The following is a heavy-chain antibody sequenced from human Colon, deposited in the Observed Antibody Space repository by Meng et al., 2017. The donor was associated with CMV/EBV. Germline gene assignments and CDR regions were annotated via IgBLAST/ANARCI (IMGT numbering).Heavy chain of an antibody. CDR2: IHASGAT. J-gene: IGHJ4*02. V-gene: IGHV3-66*01. D-gene: IGHD1-20*01. Sequence: VRCGVSGGGLIQPGGSLRLSCAASGFIVSNTYMSWVRQGPGKGLEWVAAIHASGATFYADSVRGRFTISRDTYKNTFYLQLNSLRVEDSATYHCARDPGHSASITYDFWGQGILVTVSS. CDR3: ARDPGHSASITYDF. CDR1: GFIVSNTY.